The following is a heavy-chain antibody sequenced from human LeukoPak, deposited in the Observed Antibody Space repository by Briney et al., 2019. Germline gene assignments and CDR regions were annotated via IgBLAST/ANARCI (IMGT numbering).Heavy chain of an antibody. Sequence: SETLSLTCTVSGGSISSYYWSWIRQPPGKGLEWIGCIFYSGSTNYNPSLKSRVTISVDTSNNHFSLKLSSVTAADTAVYYCARGPPGGQFDPWGQGTLVTVSS. J-gene: IGHJ5*02. D-gene: IGHD3-10*01. V-gene: IGHV4-59*01. CDR3: ARGPPGGQFDP. CDR1: GGSISSYY. CDR2: IFYSGST.